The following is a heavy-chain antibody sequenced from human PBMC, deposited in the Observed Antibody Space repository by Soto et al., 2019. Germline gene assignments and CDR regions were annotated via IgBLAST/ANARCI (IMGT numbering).Heavy chain of an antibody. V-gene: IGHV3-33*01. J-gene: IGHJ4*02. CDR3: ARDDDYGDNGLDY. CDR2: ILPDGSRQ. Sequence: QVQLVESGGGVVQPGRSRRLSCEAPGFTFSHYGMHWVRQAPGKGLEWVAGILPDGSRQHYADSVKGRLTISRDNSKNTLYLAMNSLRVEDTAVYYCARDDDYGDNGLDYWGQGTLVTVSS. D-gene: IGHD4-17*01. CDR1: GFTFSHYG.